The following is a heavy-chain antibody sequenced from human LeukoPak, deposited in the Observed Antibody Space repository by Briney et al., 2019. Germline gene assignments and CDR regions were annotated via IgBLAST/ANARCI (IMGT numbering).Heavy chain of an antibody. CDR2: TYDGGTT. V-gene: IGHV4-59*01. CDR1: GGSFRSYY. CDR3: ARGPQFTGGWLRYWYFDL. D-gene: IGHD6-19*01. J-gene: IGHJ2*01. Sequence: PSETLSLTCSVSGGSFRSYYWTWIRQPPGKGLEWIGYTYDGGTTDYTPSLKTRVTISVDTSKKQFSLKMTSVTAADTAVYFCARGPQFTGGWLRYWYFDLWGRGTVVSVSS.